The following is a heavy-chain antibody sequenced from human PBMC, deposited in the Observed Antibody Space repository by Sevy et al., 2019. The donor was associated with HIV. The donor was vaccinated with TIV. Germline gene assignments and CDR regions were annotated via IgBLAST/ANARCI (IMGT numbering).Heavy chain of an antibody. V-gene: IGHV1-18*01. D-gene: IGHD3-3*01. J-gene: IGHJ6*02. CDR2: ISAYNGNT. Sequence: ASVKVSCKASGYTFTSYGISWVRQAPGQGLEWMGWISAYNGNTNYAQKLQGRVTMTTDTSTSTAYMELRSLRSDDTAVYYCARARFLEWSPLEGGYYYGMDVWGQGTTVTVSS. CDR3: ARARFLEWSPLEGGYYYGMDV. CDR1: GYTFTSYG.